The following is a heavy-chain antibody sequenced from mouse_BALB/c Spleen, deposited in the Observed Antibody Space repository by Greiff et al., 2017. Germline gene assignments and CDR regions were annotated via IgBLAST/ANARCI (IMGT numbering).Heavy chain of an antibody. CDR2: INPGSGGT. D-gene: IGHD1-1*01. Sequence: VQLQQSGAELVRPGTSVKVSCKASGYAFTNYLIEWVKQRPGQGLEWIGVINPGSGGTNYNEKFKGKATLTADKSSSTAHMQLSSLTSDDSAVYFCAITTVSAWFAYWGQGTLVTVSA. V-gene: IGHV1-54*03. CDR3: AITTVSAWFAY. J-gene: IGHJ3*01. CDR1: GYAFTNYL.